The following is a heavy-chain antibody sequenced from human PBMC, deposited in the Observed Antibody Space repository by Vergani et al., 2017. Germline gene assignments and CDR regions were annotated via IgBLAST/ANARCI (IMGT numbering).Heavy chain of an antibody. CDR1: GVSVTDYN. D-gene: IGHD6-13*01. V-gene: IGHV4-59*02. J-gene: IGHJ5*02. CDR2: LSTTGGP. Sequence: QAQLQESGPGLVKPSETLSLTCHVFGVSVTDYNCNWTRQPPGKGLEWIGSLSTTGGPTHASHNPSLKSRVSISVDTSKSQFSLRLTSVTAAHSAIYYCAGDTNSWQRADRWGQGLLVSVTS. CDR3: AGDTNSWQRADR.